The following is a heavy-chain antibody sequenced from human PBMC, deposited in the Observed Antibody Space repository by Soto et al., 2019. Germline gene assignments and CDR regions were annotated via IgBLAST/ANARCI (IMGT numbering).Heavy chain of an antibody. CDR2: ISSSSSTI. CDR1: GFTFSSYS. CDR3: ARHRRVIAAPDAFDI. Sequence: GGSLRLSCAASGFTFSSYSMNWVRQAPGKGLEWVSYISSSSSTIYYADSVKGRFTISRDNAKNSLYLQMNSLRAEDTAVYYCARHRRVIAAPDAFDIWGQGTMVTVSS. D-gene: IGHD6-13*01. J-gene: IGHJ3*02. V-gene: IGHV3-48*01.